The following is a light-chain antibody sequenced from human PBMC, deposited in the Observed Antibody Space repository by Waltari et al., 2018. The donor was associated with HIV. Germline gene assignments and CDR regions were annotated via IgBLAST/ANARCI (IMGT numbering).Light chain of an antibody. V-gene: IGLV2-14*01. CDR1: SSDVGGYKH. CDR2: DVS. J-gene: IGLJ1*01. Sequence: QSALTQPASVSGSPAPSITISCTGTSSDVGGYKHVSWYQQHPGKAPKLMIYDVSNRPSGVSNRFSGSKSGNTASLTISGLQADDEADYYCSSYTSSSTLYVFGTGTKVTVL. CDR3: SSYTSSSTLYV.